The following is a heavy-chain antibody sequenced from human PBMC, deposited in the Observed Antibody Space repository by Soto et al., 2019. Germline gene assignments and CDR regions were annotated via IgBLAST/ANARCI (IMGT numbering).Heavy chain of an antibody. CDR3: ASGGDVQDITMIRYGMDV. Sequence: LRLSCAASGFTFSSYGMHWVRQAPGKGLEWVAVIWYDGSNKYYADSVKGRFTIPRDNSKNTLYLQMNSLRAEDTAVYYCASGGDVQDITMIRYGMDVWGQGTTVTVSS. V-gene: IGHV3-33*01. J-gene: IGHJ6*02. CDR2: IWYDGSNK. CDR1: GFTFSSYG. D-gene: IGHD3-22*01.